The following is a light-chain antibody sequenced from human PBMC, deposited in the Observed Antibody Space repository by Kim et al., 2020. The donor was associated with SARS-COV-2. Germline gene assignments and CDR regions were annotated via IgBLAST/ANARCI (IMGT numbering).Light chain of an antibody. CDR1: KLGDKY. V-gene: IGLV3-1*01. Sequence: VSPGQTASITCSGDKLGDKYVSWYQQKAGQSPLLVIYQDTKRPSGIPERFSGSNSGNTATLTISGTQAMDEADYYCQAWDRGTAVFGGGTQLTVL. CDR2: QDT. J-gene: IGLJ7*01. CDR3: QAWDRGTAV.